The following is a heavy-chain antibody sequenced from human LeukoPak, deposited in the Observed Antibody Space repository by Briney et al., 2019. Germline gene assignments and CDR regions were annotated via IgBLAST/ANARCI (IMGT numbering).Heavy chain of an antibody. J-gene: IGHJ4*02. Sequence: GASETVSCKASGYTFISYGISWVRQAPGQGPEWMGWISAYNGNTKYAQKLQGRVTMTTDTSTSTAYMELRSLRSDDTAVYYCAREAEQWLVGNYFDYWGQGTLVTVSS. CDR3: AREAEQWLVGNYFDY. D-gene: IGHD6-19*01. CDR1: GYTFISYG. CDR2: ISAYNGNT. V-gene: IGHV1-18*01.